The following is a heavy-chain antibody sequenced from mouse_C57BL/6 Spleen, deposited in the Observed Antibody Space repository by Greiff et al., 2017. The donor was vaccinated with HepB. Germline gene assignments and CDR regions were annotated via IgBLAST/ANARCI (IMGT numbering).Heavy chain of an antibody. Sequence: QVQLQQSGPELVKPGASVKLSCKASGYTFTSYDINWVKQRPGQGLEWIGWIYPRDGSTKYNEKFKGKATLTVDTSSSTAYMELHSLTSEDSAVYFCARWYYGSFHYFDYWGQGTTLTVSS. D-gene: IGHD1-1*01. V-gene: IGHV1-85*01. CDR2: IYPRDGST. CDR1: GYTFTSYD. CDR3: ARWYYGSFHYFDY. J-gene: IGHJ2*01.